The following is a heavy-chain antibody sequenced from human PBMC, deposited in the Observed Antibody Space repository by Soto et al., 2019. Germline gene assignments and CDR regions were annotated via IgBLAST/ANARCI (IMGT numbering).Heavy chain of an antibody. D-gene: IGHD3-10*01. CDR1: GFTLSSYS. CDR3: AKWGGYGDH. J-gene: IGHJ4*02. V-gene: IGHV3-23*01. CDR2: ISSSGSNT. Sequence: EVPLLESGGGLVQPGGSLRLSCAASGFTLSSYSMSWVRQAPGRGLEWVSGISSSGSNTNYVDSVKGRFTISRDISKNTLYLQMNSLRAEDTAVYFCAKWGGYGDHWGQGTLVTVSS.